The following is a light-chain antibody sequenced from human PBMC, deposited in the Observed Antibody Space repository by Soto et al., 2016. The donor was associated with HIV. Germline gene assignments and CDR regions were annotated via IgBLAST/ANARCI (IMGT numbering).Light chain of an antibody. CDR1: QGIGND. J-gene: IGKJ2*01. CDR2: AAS. CDR3: LQHNTVPYT. V-gene: IGKV1-17*01. Sequence: DIQMTQSPSSLSASVGDRVTITCRASQGIGNDLGWYQQKPGKAPKRLIYAASSLQSGVPSRFSGSGSGTEFTLTISSLQPEDFATYYCLQHNTVPYTFGQGTKLEIK.